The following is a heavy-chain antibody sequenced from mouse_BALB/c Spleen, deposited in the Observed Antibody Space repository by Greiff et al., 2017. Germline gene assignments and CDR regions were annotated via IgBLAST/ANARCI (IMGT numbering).Heavy chain of an antibody. CDR3: ARRDYGNLPFAY. V-gene: IGHV1-7*01. Sequence: QVHVKQSGAELAKPGASVKMSCKASGYTFTSYWMHWVKQRPGQGLEWIGYINPSTGYTEYNQKFKDKATLTADKSSSTAYMQLSSLTSEDSAVYYCARRDYGNLPFAYWGQGTLVTVSA. CDR1: GYTFTSYW. CDR2: INPSTGYT. J-gene: IGHJ3*01. D-gene: IGHD2-1*01.